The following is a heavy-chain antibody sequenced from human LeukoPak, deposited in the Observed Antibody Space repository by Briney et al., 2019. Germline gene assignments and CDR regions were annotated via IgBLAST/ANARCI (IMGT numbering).Heavy chain of an antibody. CDR2: INHSGST. D-gene: IGHD4-23*01. CDR1: DGSFSGYS. CDR3: ARHRAYTYAFYGGNPLDY. V-gene: IGHV4-34*01. J-gene: IGHJ4*02. Sequence: SETLSLTCGVYDGSFSGYSWSWIRQSPDKGLEWIGEINHSGSTNYNPSLQSRVTISIDTSKKQFSMMLSSVTAADTAVYYCARHRAYTYAFYGGNPLDYWGQGTVVTVSS.